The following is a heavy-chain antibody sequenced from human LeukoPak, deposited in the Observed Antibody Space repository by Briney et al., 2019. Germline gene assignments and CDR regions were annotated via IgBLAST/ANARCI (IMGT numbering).Heavy chain of an antibody. CDR2: SDGGGSST. V-gene: IGHV3-74*01. CDR1: GFTFDDYV. Sequence: GGSLRLSCAASGFTFDDYVMNWVRQAPGKGLVWVSRSDGGGSSTSYADSVKGRFSISRDNAKSILYLQMNSLRAEDTAVYYCARGPGSSGGAYVGDYWGHGTLVTVSS. J-gene: IGHJ4*01. CDR3: ARGPGSSGGAYVGDY. D-gene: IGHD3-22*01.